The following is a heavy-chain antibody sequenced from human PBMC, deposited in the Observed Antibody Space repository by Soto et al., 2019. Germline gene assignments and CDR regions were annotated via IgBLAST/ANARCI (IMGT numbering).Heavy chain of an antibody. Sequence: QVQLVESGGGVVQPGRSLRLSCAASGFSFSNYGMHWVRQAPGKGLEWVAVIWYDGSNKYYGDSVKGRFTISRDNSKNTLYLQMNSVRAEDTAVYYFARDLYRGYSYGPQQCDYWGPGTLVIVSS. V-gene: IGHV3-33*01. CDR1: GFSFSNYG. CDR3: ARDLYRGYSYGPQQCDY. D-gene: IGHD5-18*01. J-gene: IGHJ4*02. CDR2: IWYDGSNK.